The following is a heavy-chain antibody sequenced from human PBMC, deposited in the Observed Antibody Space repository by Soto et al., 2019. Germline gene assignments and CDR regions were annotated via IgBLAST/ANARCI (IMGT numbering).Heavy chain of an antibody. CDR3: ATLPSERQLVDY. Sequence: GGSLRLSCAASGFTFSSYAMSWVRQAPGKGLEWVSAISGSGGSTYYADSVKGRFTISRDNSKNTLYLQMNSLRAEGTAVYYCATLPSERQLVDYWGQGTLVTVSS. V-gene: IGHV3-23*01. J-gene: IGHJ4*02. CDR1: GFTFSSYA. CDR2: ISGSGGST. D-gene: IGHD6-13*01.